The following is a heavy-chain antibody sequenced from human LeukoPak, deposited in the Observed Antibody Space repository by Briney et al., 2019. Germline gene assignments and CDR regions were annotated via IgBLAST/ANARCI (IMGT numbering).Heavy chain of an antibody. CDR3: ARGRQWLVRGWFDP. D-gene: IGHD6-19*01. CDR1: GFTFSSYA. V-gene: IGHV3-30*01. CDR2: ISYDGSNK. J-gene: IGHJ5*02. Sequence: QAGGSLRLSCAASGFTFSSYAMHWVRQAPGKGLEWVAVISYDGSNKYYADSVKGRFTISRDNSKNTLYLQMNSLRAEDTAVYYCARGRQWLVRGWFDPWGQGTLVTVSS.